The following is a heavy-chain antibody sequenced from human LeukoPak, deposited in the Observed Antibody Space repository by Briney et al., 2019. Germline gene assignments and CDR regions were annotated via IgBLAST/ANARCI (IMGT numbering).Heavy chain of an antibody. Sequence: SETLSLTCTVSGGSISSSGSYYWGWIRQPPGKGLEWVGSIYYTGDTYYNSSLKSRVTISVDTSKNQFSLKLSSVTAADTALYYCARLRGYTDGNPGYWGQGSLVTVSS. CDR1: GGSISSSGSYY. D-gene: IGHD5-12*01. CDR3: ARLRGYTDGNPGY. V-gene: IGHV4-39*01. J-gene: IGHJ4*02. CDR2: IYYTGDT.